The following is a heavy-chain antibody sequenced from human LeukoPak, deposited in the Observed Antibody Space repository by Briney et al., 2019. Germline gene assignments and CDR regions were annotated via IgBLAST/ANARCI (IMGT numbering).Heavy chain of an antibody. V-gene: IGHV3-53*04. D-gene: IGHD3-10*01. CDR1: EFTVSSNY. Sequence: GGSLRLSCAASEFTVSSNYMSWVREAPGKGLEWGSLIYSAGSTYYADSVKGRFTISRHNFRNTLYLQMNSLRAEDTAVYYCARHIGFGAFDIWGQGTMVTVSS. CDR3: ARHIGFGAFDI. J-gene: IGHJ3*02. CDR2: IYSAGST.